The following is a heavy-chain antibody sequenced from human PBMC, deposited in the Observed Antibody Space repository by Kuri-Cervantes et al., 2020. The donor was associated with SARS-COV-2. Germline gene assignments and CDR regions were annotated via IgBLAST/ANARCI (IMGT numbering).Heavy chain of an antibody. CDR2: INAGSGDT. J-gene: IGHJ4*02. CDR1: GNTFTSST. D-gene: IGHD3-10*01. V-gene: IGHV1-3*01. Sequence: ASVKVSCKTSGNTFTSSTIHWVRQTPGQGLEWMGWINAGSGDTKYSQNFQDRVTITRDTNANTAYMELRSLRSGDTAVYHCARSSDPVDWGQGTLVTVSS. CDR3: ARSSDPVD.